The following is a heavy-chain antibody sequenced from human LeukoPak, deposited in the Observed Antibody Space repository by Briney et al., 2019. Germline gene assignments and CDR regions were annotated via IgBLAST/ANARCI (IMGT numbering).Heavy chain of an antibody. D-gene: IGHD3-22*01. CDR1: GFTFSSYE. CDR2: ISISGSTI. Sequence: GGSLRLSCAASGFTFSSYEMNWVRQAPGKGLEWVSYISISGSTIYYADSVKGRFTISRDSAKNSLYLQMNSLRAEDTAVYYCAGSSGYLRGFDYWGQGTLVTVSS. CDR3: AGSSGYLRGFDY. V-gene: IGHV3-48*03. J-gene: IGHJ4*02.